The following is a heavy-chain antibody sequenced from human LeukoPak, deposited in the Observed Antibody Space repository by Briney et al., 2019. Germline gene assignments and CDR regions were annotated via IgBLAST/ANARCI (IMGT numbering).Heavy chain of an antibody. CDR1: GGTFSSYA. Sequence: ASVKVSCKASGGTFSSYAISWVRQAPGQGLEWMGGIIPIFGTANYAQKFQGRVTITTDESTSTAYMELSSLRSEDTAVYYCARAGGPNVYYYYYMDVWGKGTTVTVSS. V-gene: IGHV1-69*05. CDR3: ARAGGPNVYYYYYMDV. J-gene: IGHJ6*03. D-gene: IGHD2-15*01. CDR2: IIPIFGTA.